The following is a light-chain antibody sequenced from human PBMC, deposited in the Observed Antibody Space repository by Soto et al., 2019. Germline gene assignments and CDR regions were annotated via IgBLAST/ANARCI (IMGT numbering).Light chain of an antibody. V-gene: IGLV1-47*02. CDR1: SSNIGNNY. Sequence: QPVLTQPPSASGTPGQRITISCSGGSSNIGNNYVYWYQLVPGTAPKLLIYSDDQRPSGVPDRFSGSRSGTSASLAISGLRSHDEADYYCAAWDDSLGVVTFGGGTQLTVL. J-gene: IGLJ2*01. CDR2: SDD. CDR3: AAWDDSLGVVT.